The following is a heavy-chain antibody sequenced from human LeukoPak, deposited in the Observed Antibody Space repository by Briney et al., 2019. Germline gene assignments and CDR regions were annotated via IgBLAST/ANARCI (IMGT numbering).Heavy chain of an antibody. CDR2: ISGSGGST. CDR1: GFTFSSYA. CDR3: AKMESYSTSHFDY. J-gene: IGHJ4*02. V-gene: IGHV3-23*01. D-gene: IGHD4-11*01. Sequence: GGSLRLSCAASGFTFSSYAMAWVRQAPGKGLEWVSGISGSGGSTYYADSVKGRFTISRDNSKNTLYLQMNSLRAEDTAIYYCAKMESYSTSHFDYWGQATLVTVSS.